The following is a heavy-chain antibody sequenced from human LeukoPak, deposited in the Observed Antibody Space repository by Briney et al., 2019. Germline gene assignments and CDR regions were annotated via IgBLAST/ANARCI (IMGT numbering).Heavy chain of an antibody. D-gene: IGHD3-9*01. J-gene: IGHJ6*02. CDR1: GYTFTSYD. CDR3: ARSESLVIYYYGMDV. V-gene: IGHV1-8*01. Sequence: GASVKVSCKASGYTFTSYDINWVRQATGQGREWMGWMNPNSGNTGYAQKFQGRVTMTRNTSISTAYMELSSLRSEDTAVYYCARSESLVIYYYGMDVWGQGTTVTVSS. CDR2: MNPNSGNT.